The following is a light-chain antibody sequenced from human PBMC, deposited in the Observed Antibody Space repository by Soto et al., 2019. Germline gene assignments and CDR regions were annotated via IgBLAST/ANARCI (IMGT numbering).Light chain of an antibody. CDR3: MQGTHWPIT. V-gene: IGKV2-30*02. CDR2: KVS. CDR1: QSLVHSDGIAY. J-gene: IGKJ5*01. Sequence: DVVMTQSPLSLPATLGQPASISCRSNQSLVHSDGIAYFSWFQQRPGRSPRRLIYKVSNRDSGVPARFSGSGSGTDFALKSSRVEAEDVGVYYCMQGTHWPITFGQGTRLEIK.